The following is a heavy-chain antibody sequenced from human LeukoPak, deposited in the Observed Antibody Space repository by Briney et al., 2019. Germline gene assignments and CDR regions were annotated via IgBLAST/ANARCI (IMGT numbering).Heavy chain of an antibody. D-gene: IGHD7-27*01. J-gene: IGHJ4*02. CDR3: ARGRLGNSFDY. Sequence: SQTLSLTCIVSGGSITSGSYYWNWIRQPAGKGLEWIGRIYISDSTNYNPSLESRVTISVDTSKNQFSLNLSSVTAADTAVYYCARGRLGNSFDYWGQGILVTVSS. V-gene: IGHV4-61*02. CDR1: GGSITSGSYY. CDR2: IYISDST.